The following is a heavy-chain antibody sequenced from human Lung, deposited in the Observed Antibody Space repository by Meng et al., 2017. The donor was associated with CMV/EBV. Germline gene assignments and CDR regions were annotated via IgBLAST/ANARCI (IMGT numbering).Heavy chain of an antibody. D-gene: IGHD3-10*01. CDR2: IYFSGDT. CDR3: ARDRASDEWFDP. J-gene: IGHJ5*02. CDR1: GGSISSDDYY. V-gene: IGHV4-30-4*01. Sequence: QVQLQESGPGLVKPSQTLSLTCTVSGGSISSDDYYWSWIRQPPGKGLEWIGYIYFSGDTYYNTSLKSRITMSVDTSKNQFSLKVRSVTAADTAVYYCARDRASDEWFDPWGQGTLVTVSS.